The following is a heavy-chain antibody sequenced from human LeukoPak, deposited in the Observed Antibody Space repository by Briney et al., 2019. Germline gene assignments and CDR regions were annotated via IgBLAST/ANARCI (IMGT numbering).Heavy chain of an antibody. Sequence: PGGSLRLSCAASEFDFSTHAMTWVRQAPGKGLEWVSAISISGTKTYYADSVKGRFTISRDNSKNTLYLQMNSLRAEDTAVYYCARWYSSGWYSDYWGQGTLVTVSS. V-gene: IGHV3-23*01. D-gene: IGHD6-19*01. CDR3: ARWYSSGWYSDY. CDR2: ISISGTKT. CDR1: EFDFSTHA. J-gene: IGHJ4*02.